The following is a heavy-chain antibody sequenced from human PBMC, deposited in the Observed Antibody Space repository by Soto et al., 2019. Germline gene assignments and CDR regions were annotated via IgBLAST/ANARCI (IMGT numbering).Heavy chain of an antibody. D-gene: IGHD3-3*01. CDR3: ARETQTIFGVVYFDY. J-gene: IGHJ4*02. CDR2: IYYSGST. CDR1: GGSISSGGYY. Sequence: SETLSLTCTVSGGSISSGGYYWSWIRQHLGKGLEWIGYIYYSGSTYYNPSPKSRVTISVDTSKNQFSLKLSSVTAADTAVYYCARETQTIFGVVYFDYWGQGTLVTVSS. V-gene: IGHV4-31*03.